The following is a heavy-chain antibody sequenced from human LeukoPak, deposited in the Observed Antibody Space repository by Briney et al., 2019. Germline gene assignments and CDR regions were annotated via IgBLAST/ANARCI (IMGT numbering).Heavy chain of an antibody. J-gene: IGHJ4*02. Sequence: GGSLRLSCKASGFTFSTCGMSWVRQAPGKGLEWVSSITGDASFTFYADSVKGRFTIFRDNSKNTVDLQMNSLRAEDSAQYFCAKDHGGGATIDYWGQGALVTVSP. CDR3: AKDHGGGATIDY. CDR2: ITGDASFT. V-gene: IGHV3-23*01. CDR1: GFTFSTCG. D-gene: IGHD5-12*01.